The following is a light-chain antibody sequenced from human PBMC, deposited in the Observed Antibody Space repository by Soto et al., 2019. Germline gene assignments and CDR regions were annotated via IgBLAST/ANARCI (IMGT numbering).Light chain of an antibody. CDR2: GTS. CDR1: QSVSSN. Sequence: EIVMTQSPATLSVSPGERATLSCRASQSVSSNLGWYQQKPGQAPRLLIFGTSHRATGIPGRFSGSGSGTEFTLTISSLQSVDFAIYYCQQYNDWPLTFGGGTKVEIK. CDR3: QQYNDWPLT. J-gene: IGKJ4*01. V-gene: IGKV3-15*01.